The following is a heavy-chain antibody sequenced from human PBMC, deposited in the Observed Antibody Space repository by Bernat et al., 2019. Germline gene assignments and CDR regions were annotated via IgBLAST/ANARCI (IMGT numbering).Heavy chain of an antibody. CDR3: ATDKKGLYYYGSGSYYKIGAFDI. CDR2: FDPEDGET. J-gene: IGHJ3*02. CDR1: GYTLTELS. Sequence: QVQLVQSGAEVKKPGASVKVSCKVSGYTLTELSMHWVRQAPGKGLEWMGGFDPEDGETIYAQKFQGRVTMTEDTSTDTAYMELSSLRSEDTAVYYCATDKKGLYYYGSGSYYKIGAFDIWGQGTMVTVSS. D-gene: IGHD3-10*01. V-gene: IGHV1-24*01.